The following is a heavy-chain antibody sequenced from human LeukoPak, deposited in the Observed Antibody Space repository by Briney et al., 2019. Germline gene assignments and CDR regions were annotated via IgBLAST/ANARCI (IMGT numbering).Heavy chain of an antibody. CDR1: GFTFSDYC. J-gene: IGHJ4*02. D-gene: IGHD3-10*01. CDR2: INWDGSNT. Sequence: TGGSLRLSCAASGFTFSDYCMHWVRQAPGKGLVWVSRINWDGSNTAYADSVKGRFTISRDNAKNTLYLQMNSLRAEDTALYYCGKTSGRGPQNDYWGQGTLVTVSS. CDR3: GKTSGRGPQNDY. V-gene: IGHV3-74*01.